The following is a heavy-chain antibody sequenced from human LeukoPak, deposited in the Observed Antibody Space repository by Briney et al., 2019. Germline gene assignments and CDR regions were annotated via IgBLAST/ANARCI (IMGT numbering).Heavy chain of an antibody. CDR2: ISTSDSTTI. Sequence: PGGSLRLSCAASGFTFSDYCMSWFRQAPGKGLEWVSSISTSDSTTIHYADSVKGRFSISRDNARNSLYLQMNSLRAEDTAVYYCATSSGSSAWGQGTLVTVSS. D-gene: IGHD3-10*01. CDR1: GFTFSDYC. CDR3: ATSSGSSA. J-gene: IGHJ5*02. V-gene: IGHV3-11*01.